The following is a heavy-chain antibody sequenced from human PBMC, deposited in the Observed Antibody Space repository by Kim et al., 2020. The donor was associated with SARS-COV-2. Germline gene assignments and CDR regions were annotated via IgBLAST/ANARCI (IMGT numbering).Heavy chain of an antibody. D-gene: IGHD3-10*01. CDR1: GGSISSSSYY. Sequence: SETLSLTCTVSGGSISSSSYYWGWIRQPPGKGLEWIGSIYYSGSTYYNPSLKSRVTISVDTSKNQFSLKLSSVTAADTAVYYCARDWPDVMYYYGSGSYSGWGQGTLVTVSS. CDR2: IYYSGST. J-gene: IGHJ4*02. V-gene: IGHV4-39*07. CDR3: ARDWPDVMYYYGSGSYSG.